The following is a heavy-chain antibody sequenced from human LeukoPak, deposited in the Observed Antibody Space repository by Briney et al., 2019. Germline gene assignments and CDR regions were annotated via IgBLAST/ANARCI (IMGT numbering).Heavy chain of an antibody. J-gene: IGHJ4*02. CDR3: AKDKFESGSGWHGRFDS. CDR2: ISWNSGSI. Sequence: GGSLRLSCAASGFTFDDYAMHWVRQAPGKGLEWVSGISWNSGSIGYADSVKGRFTISRDNAKNSLYLQMNSLRAEDTALYYCAKDKFESGSGWHGRFDSWGQGTLVTVSS. D-gene: IGHD6-19*01. V-gene: IGHV3-9*01. CDR1: GFTFDDYA.